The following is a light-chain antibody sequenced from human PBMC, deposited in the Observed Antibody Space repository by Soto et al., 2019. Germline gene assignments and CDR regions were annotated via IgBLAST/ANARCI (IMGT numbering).Light chain of an antibody. CDR1: QNIGSW. CDR2: DVS. CDR3: QQYNNYWT. J-gene: IGKJ1*01. V-gene: IGKV1-5*01. Sequence: DIQMNQYPSSMSASVGDRVTITCRASQNIGSWLAWYQQKPGKAPQVLIYDVSNLETGVPSRLSGSGSGTEFTLTIRSLQPDDFATYYCQQYNNYWTFGQGTKVDI.